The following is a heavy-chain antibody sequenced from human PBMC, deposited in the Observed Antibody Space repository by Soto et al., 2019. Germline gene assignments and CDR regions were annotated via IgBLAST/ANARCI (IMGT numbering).Heavy chain of an antibody. J-gene: IGHJ4*02. CDR3: AKDRRAGGNYGFYSDF. CDR1: GFGFSSDG. CDR2: SSATGAGT. D-gene: IGHD1-7*01. Sequence: GSLSRSWAASGFGFSSDGMTWVRQAPGKGLEWVSFSSATGAGTYYADSVKGRFTISRDNSKNTLYLQMTSLRADDTAVYYCAKDRRAGGNYGFYSDFWGQGALVTVSS. V-gene: IGHV3-23*01.